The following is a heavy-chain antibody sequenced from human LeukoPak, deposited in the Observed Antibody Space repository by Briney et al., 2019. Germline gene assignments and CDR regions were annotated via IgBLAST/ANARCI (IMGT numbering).Heavy chain of an antibody. CDR1: GCTFTSYY. D-gene: IGHD6-6*01. CDR2: INPSGGST. Sequence: GASVKVSCKASGCTFTSYYMHWVRQAPGRGLEWMGIINPSGGSTSYAQKFQGRVTMTRDMSTSTVYMELSSLRSEDTAVYYCAREEGSSSAKDYWGQGTLVTVSS. V-gene: IGHV1-46*01. J-gene: IGHJ4*02. CDR3: AREEGSSSAKDY.